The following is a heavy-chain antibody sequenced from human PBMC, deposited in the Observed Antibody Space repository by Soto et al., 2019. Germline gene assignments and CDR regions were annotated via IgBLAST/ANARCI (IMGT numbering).Heavy chain of an antibody. CDR1: GGTFSSYA. J-gene: IGHJ6*02. CDR2: IIPIFGTA. D-gene: IGHD4-4*01. Sequence: SVKVSCKASGGTFSSYAISWVRQAPGQGLEWMGGIIPIFGTANYAQKFQGRVTITADKSTSTAYMELSSLRSEDTAVYYCARKGAFYSNYNAHYYYYGMDVWGQGTTVTVSS. CDR3: ARKGAFYSNYNAHYYYYGMDV. V-gene: IGHV1-69*06.